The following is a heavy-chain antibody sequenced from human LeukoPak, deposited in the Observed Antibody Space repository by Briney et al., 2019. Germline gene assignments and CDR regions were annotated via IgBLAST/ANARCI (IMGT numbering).Heavy chain of an antibody. Sequence: GASVKVSCKASGYTFTGYYMHWVRQAPGQGLEWMGWINPNSGGTNYAQKFQGRVTMTRDTSSSTAYMELSRLSSDATTVYYCARDLAIAAAGNLFDPWGQGTLVTVSS. CDR1: GYTFTGYY. CDR3: ARDLAIAAAGNLFDP. D-gene: IGHD6-13*01. J-gene: IGHJ5*02. V-gene: IGHV1-2*02. CDR2: INPNSGGT.